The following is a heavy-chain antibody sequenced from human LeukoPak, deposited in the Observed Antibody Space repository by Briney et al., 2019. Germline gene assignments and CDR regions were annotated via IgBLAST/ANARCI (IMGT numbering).Heavy chain of an antibody. CDR2: ISYDGSNK. J-gene: IGHJ3*02. CDR1: GFTFSSYA. Sequence: GGSLRLSCAASGFTFSSYAMHWVRQAPGKGLEWVAVISYDGSNKYYADSVKGRFTISRDNSKNTLYLQMNSLRAEDTAVYYCARDRYGGNSWFGAFDIWGQGTMVTVSS. CDR3: ARDRYGGNSWFGAFDI. V-gene: IGHV3-30*04. D-gene: IGHD4-23*01.